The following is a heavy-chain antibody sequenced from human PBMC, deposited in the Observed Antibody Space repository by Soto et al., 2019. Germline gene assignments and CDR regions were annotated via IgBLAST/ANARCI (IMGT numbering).Heavy chain of an antibody. CDR2: TYYRSKWFH. V-gene: IGHV6-1*01. CDR3: ARGNALDV. D-gene: IGHD3-10*01. Sequence: QGQLQQSGPGLVKPSQTLSLTCAISGDSVSSDITSWNWIRQSPSRGLEWLGRTYYRSKWFHDYAASVKSRITINPDTSKNKFSLELNSMTPEYTAVYYCARGNALDVWGQGTVVTVSS. CDR1: GDSVSSDITS. J-gene: IGHJ3*01.